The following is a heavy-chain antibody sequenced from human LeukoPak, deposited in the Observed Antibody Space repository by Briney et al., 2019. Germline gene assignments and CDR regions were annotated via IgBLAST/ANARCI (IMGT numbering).Heavy chain of an antibody. J-gene: IGHJ4*02. CDR1: GFTFSSYS. CDR3: AKESVGQLTHFDY. Sequence: GGSLRLSCAASGFTFSSYSMNWVRQAPGKGLEWVSYISSSSSTIYYADSVKGRFTISRDNAKNSLYLQMNSLRAEDTAVYYCAKESVGQLTHFDYWGQGTLVTVSS. CDR2: ISSSSSTI. V-gene: IGHV3-48*01. D-gene: IGHD6-6*01.